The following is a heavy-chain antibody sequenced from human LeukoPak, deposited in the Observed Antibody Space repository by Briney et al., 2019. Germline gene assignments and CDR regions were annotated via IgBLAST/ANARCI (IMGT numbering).Heavy chain of an antibody. V-gene: IGHV4-59*01. CDR2: IYYSGST. CDR3: ARELYYYDSSGYYENWFDP. J-gene: IGHJ5*02. CDR1: GGSISSYY. D-gene: IGHD3-22*01. Sequence: SETLSLTCTVSGGSISSYYWSWIQQPPGKGLEWIGYIYYSGSTNYNPSLKSRVTISVDTSKNQFSLKLSSVTAADTAVYYCARELYYYDSSGYYENWFDPWGQGTLVTVSS.